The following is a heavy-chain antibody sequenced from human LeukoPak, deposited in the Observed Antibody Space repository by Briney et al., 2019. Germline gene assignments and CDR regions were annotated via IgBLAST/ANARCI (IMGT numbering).Heavy chain of an antibody. CDR1: GFIFSGSS. V-gene: IGHV3-73*01. CDR2: IKSKTNNYAT. CDR3: SSSILGTTTGDH. D-gene: IGHD1-26*01. J-gene: IGHJ5*02. Sequence: GGSLRLSCAASGFIFSGSSIHWVRQASGKGLEWVGRIKSKTNNYATAYAASVRGRFTISRDDLKNTAYLQMNSLKTEDTAVYYCSSSILGTTTGDHWGQGTLVTVSS.